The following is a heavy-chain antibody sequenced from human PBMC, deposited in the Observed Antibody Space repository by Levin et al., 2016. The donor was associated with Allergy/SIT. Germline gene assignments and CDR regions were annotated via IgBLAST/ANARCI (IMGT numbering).Heavy chain of an antibody. CDR2: IDAVNGNT. J-gene: IGHJ3*02. Sequence: ASVKVSCKASGYTFTSSTMHWVRQAPGQRLEWMGWIDAVNGNTNYSPKFQGWVTMTRDTSISTAYMELSRLRSDDTAVYYCARDLGRVTAIPGGDAFDIWGQGTMVTVSS. CDR3: ARDLGRVTAIPGGDAFDI. D-gene: IGHD2-21*02. V-gene: IGHV1-3*01. CDR1: GYTFTSST.